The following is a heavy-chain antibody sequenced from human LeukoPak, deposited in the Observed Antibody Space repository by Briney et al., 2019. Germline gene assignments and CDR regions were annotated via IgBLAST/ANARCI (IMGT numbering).Heavy chain of an antibody. D-gene: IGHD2-21*01. CDR2: INPNSGGT. CDR1: GYTFTGYY. Sequence: ASVKVSCKASGYTFTGYYMHWVRQAPGQGFEWMGWINPNSGGTNYAQKFQGRVTMTRDTSISTAYMELSRLRSDDTAVYYCARARGTNCGGDCYVRFQPDYWGQGTLVTVSS. J-gene: IGHJ4*02. CDR3: ARARGTNCGGDCYVRFQPDY. V-gene: IGHV1-2*02.